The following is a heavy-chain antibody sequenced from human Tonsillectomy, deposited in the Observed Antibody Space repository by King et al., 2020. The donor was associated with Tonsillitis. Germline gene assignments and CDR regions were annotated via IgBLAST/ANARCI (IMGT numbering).Heavy chain of an antibody. Sequence: VQLVESGGGLVQPGGSLRLSCAASGFSFSTYAMSWVRQAPGKGLEWISSVSGGGARTYYADSVKGRFTISRDNFKNTLYLQMNSLRAEDTALYYCAKVYYGGSDRGGSCHPSINLNNHCDYWGQGTLVTVSS. CDR3: AKVYYGGSDRGGSCHPSINLNNHCDY. J-gene: IGHJ4*02. CDR2: VSGGGART. D-gene: IGHD2-15*01. V-gene: IGHV3-23*04. CDR1: GFSFSTYA.